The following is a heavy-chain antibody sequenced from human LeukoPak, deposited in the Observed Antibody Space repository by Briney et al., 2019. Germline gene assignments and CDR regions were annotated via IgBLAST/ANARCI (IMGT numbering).Heavy chain of an antibody. Sequence: PSETLSLTCTVSGGSISSYYWSWIRQPPGKGLEWIGYIYYSGSTNCNPSLKSRVTISVDTSKNQFSLKLSSVTAADTAVYYCARVDYDSSGYYDWVFDYWGQGTLVTVSS. CDR1: GGSISSYY. D-gene: IGHD3-22*01. CDR2: IYYSGST. CDR3: ARVDYDSSGYYDWVFDY. V-gene: IGHV4-59*01. J-gene: IGHJ4*02.